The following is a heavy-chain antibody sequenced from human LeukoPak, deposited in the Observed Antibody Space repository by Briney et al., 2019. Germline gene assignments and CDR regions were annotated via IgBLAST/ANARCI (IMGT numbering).Heavy chain of an antibody. D-gene: IGHD4-17*01. Sequence: PGGSLRLSCAPSGFTFSSYAMHWVRQAPGKGLEYVSAISSNGGNTYYANSVKGRFTISRENSKNRLYLKMGSLIDEDMAVYYCERTQGTVTTDYYYYYGMDVWGQGTTVTVSS. V-gene: IGHV3-64*01. CDR3: ERTQGTVTTDYYYYYGMDV. J-gene: IGHJ6*02. CDR2: ISSNGGNT. CDR1: GFTFSSYA.